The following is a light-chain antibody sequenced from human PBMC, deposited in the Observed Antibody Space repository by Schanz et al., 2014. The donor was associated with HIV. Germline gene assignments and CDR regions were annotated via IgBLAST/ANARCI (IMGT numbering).Light chain of an antibody. CDR3: AAWDDSLSGPV. Sequence: QSVLTQPPSLSGAPGQWVTVSCSGGSSNIGAGFDVHWYQQLPGTAPKLLIYGDNSRPSGVPDRFSGSKSGTSASLAITGLRSEDEADYYCAAWDDSLSGPVFGGGTKLTVL. V-gene: IGLV1-40*01. CDR1: SSNIGAGFD. CDR2: GDN. J-gene: IGLJ2*01.